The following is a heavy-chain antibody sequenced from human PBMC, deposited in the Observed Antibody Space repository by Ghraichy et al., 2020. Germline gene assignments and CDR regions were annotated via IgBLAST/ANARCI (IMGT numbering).Heavy chain of an antibody. CDR1: SDSLSSSSRY. CDR3: ARQGIHCDGGSCFPPDC. J-gene: IGHJ4*02. D-gene: IGHD2-15*01. Sequence: GSLRLSCTVSSDSLSSSSRYWGWIRQSPGKGLEWIGTIYNNGRAYYNPSLRSRVTISVDTSKNQFSLQLSSVTATDTAVYYCARQGIHCDGGSCFPPDCWGQGTLVTVSS. V-gene: IGHV4-39*01. CDR2: IYNNGRA.